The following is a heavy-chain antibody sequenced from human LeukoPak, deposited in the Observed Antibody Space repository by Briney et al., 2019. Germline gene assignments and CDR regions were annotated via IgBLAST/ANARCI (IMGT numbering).Heavy chain of an antibody. D-gene: IGHD2-21*01. CDR2: INEDNIYI. Sequence: PGGSLRLSCLPSGFTFSSYSMNWLRQAPGKGLEWVSSINEDNIYIRYADSVRGRFTISKDNAKDSLYLQMNALPADDPTECYCTRFQHMGTHYSLSWAHWGQGTLVTVSS. CDR3: TRFQHMGTHYSLSWAH. CDR1: GFTFSSYS. V-gene: IGHV3-21*01. J-gene: IGHJ4*02.